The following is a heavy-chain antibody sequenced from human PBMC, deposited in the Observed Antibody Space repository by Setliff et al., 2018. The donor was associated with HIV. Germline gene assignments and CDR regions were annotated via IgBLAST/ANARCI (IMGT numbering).Heavy chain of an antibody. V-gene: IGHV3-7*01. J-gene: IGHJ4*02. D-gene: IGHD1-26*01. Sequence: GGSLRLSCAASGFSISDFWMSWVRQAPGKGLEWVANIKEDGREQYYMDSVKGRFTISRDNAKNSLYLQMSSLRAEDTAVYYCARDRYSGSSTDYWGQGSLGTASS. CDR2: IKEDGREQ. CDR1: GFSISDFW. CDR3: ARDRYSGSSTDY.